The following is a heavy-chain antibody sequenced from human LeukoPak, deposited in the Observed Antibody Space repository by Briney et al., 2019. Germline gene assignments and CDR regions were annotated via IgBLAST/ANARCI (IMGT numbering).Heavy chain of an antibody. V-gene: IGHV3-53*01. J-gene: IGHJ3*02. D-gene: IGHD6-13*01. CDR3: ARDRSSWARDAFDI. Sequence: GGSLRLSCAASGFTFSSYSMNWVRQAPGKGLEWVSVIYSGGSTYYADSVKGRFTISRDNSKNTLYLQMNSLRAEDTAVYYCARDRSSWARDAFDIWGQGTMVTVSS. CDR2: IYSGGST. CDR1: GFTFSSYS.